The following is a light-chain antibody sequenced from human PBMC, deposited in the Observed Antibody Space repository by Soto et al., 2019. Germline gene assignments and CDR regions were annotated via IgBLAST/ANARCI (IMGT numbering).Light chain of an antibody. J-gene: IGKJ4*01. CDR2: DAS. V-gene: IGKV1-27*01. CDR1: QPISSY. CDR3: QKYSNSLVT. Sequence: DIVMTQSPAALSASLGDRVTISCRASQPISSYLAWYQQKPGQVPNLLIYDASTLETGVPARFSGSGSGTDFTLTISSLQPEDVAVYYCQKYSNSLVTFGEGTKVEIK.